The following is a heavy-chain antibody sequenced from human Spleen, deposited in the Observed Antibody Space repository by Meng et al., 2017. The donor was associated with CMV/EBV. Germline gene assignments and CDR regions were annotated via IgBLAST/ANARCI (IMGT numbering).Heavy chain of an antibody. CDR3: ARDSGGGPFDY. V-gene: IGHV1-2*04. J-gene: IGHJ4*02. CDR2: INPNSGGT. CDR1: GYTFTGYY. D-gene: IGHD2-15*01. Sequence: PCKASGYTFTGYYMHWVRQAPGQGLEWMGWINPNSGGTNYAQKFQGWVTMTRDTSISTAYMELSRLRSDDTAVYYCARDSGGGPFDYWGQGTLVTVSS.